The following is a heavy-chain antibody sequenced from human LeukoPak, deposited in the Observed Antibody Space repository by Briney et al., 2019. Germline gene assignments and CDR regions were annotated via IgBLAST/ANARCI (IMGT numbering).Heavy chain of an antibody. Sequence: PGGSLRLSCAASGFTFSSYAMSWVRQAPGKGLKWVSAISGSGGSTYYADSVKGRFTISRDNSKNTLYLQMNSLRAEDTAVYYCAKGGQLWSLIDYWGQGTLVTVSS. J-gene: IGHJ4*02. V-gene: IGHV3-23*01. CDR3: AKGGQLWSLIDY. CDR1: GFTFSSYA. CDR2: ISGSGGST. D-gene: IGHD5-18*01.